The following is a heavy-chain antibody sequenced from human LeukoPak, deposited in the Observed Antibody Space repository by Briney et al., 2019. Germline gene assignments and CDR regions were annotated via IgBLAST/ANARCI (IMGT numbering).Heavy chain of an antibody. CDR3: ARDGALDYGDYWYFDL. D-gene: IGHD4-17*01. Sequence: SRVTMSVDTPKNQFSLKLTSVTAADTAVYYCARDGALDYGDYWYFDLWGRGTLVTVSS. J-gene: IGHJ2*01. V-gene: IGHV4-4*06.